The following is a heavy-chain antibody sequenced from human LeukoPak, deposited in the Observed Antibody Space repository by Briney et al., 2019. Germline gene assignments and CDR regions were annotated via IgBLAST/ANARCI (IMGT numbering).Heavy chain of an antibody. CDR2: ISSSSSYI. Sequence: GGSLRLSCAASGFTFSSYSMNWVRQAPGKGLEWVSSISSSSSYIYYADSVKGRFTISRDNSKNTLYLQMNSLRAEDTAVYYCAKDLGSSGWYIDYWGQGTLVTVSS. D-gene: IGHD6-19*01. CDR1: GFTFSSYS. V-gene: IGHV3-21*04. CDR3: AKDLGSSGWYIDY. J-gene: IGHJ4*02.